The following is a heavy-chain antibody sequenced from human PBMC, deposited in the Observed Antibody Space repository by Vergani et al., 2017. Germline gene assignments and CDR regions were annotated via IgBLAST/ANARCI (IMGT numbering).Heavy chain of an antibody. CDR3: VREGSYCGSTTCRNPSYVYYYHLDV. CDR2: IYYDGSKK. Sequence: QVQLVESGRGVVQPGRSLRLSCTSSGFTFSTYAMHWVRQAPAKGLESVAIIYYDGSKKYYADSVNGRFTISRDNSRNTLDLRMSSLIAEDTAIYYCVREGSYCGSTTCRNPSYVYYYHLDVWGEGTTVTVSS. V-gene: IGHV3-33*01. J-gene: IGHJ6*03. CDR1: GFTFSTYA. D-gene: IGHD2-21*01.